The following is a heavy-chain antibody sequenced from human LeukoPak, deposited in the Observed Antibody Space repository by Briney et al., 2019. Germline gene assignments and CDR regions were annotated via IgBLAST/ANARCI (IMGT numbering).Heavy chain of an antibody. CDR2: FDPEDGET. V-gene: IGHV1-24*01. J-gene: IGHJ5*02. CDR3: ARDSEPYYDFRSGYYRYPIDP. D-gene: IGHD3-3*01. CDR1: GYTLTELS. Sequence: ASVKVSCKVSGYTLTELSMHWVRQAPGKGLEWMGGFDPEDGETIYAQKFQGRVTMTRDTSISTAYMELSRLRSDDTAVYYCARDSEPYYDFRSGYYRYPIDPWGQGTLVTVSS.